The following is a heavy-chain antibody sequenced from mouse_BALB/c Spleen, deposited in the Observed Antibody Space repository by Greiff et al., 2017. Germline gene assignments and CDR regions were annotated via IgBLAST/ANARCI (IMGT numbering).Heavy chain of an antibody. V-gene: IGHV5-12-2*01. Sequence: EVKVVESGGGLVQPGGSLKLSCAASGFTFSSYTMSWVRQTPEKRLEWVAYISNGGGSTYYPDTVKGRFTISRDNAKNTLYLQMSSLKSEDTAMYYCARQDGPFAYWGQGTLVTVSA. CDR2: ISNGGGST. CDR3: ARQDGPFAY. CDR1: GFTFSSYT. J-gene: IGHJ3*01. D-gene: IGHD1-2*01.